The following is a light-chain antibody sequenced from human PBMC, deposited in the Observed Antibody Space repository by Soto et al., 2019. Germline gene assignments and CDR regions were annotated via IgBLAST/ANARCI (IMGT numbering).Light chain of an antibody. CDR1: SSDVGGYNY. V-gene: IGLV2-14*01. J-gene: IGLJ1*01. CDR2: EVS. Sequence: QSALTQPASVSGSPGQSITISCTGTSSDVGGYNYVSWYQQHPGKAPKLMIYEVSNRPSGIPERFSGSNSGNTATLTISRVEAGDEADYYCQLWVSSSHHLYAFGTGTKVTVL. CDR3: QLWVSSSHHLYA.